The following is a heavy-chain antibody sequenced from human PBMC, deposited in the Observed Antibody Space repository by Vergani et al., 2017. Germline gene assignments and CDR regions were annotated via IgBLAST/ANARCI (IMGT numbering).Heavy chain of an antibody. D-gene: IGHD3-16*01. CDR1: GESFSSFY. CDR3: ARHDSGHYDSSYYGLDV. J-gene: IGHJ6*02. CDR2: INNDGHT. V-gene: IGHV4-34*02. Sequence: QVQLQQWGAGVVKPSGTLSLTCAVFGESFSSFYWSWIRQPPGKGLEWIGEINNDGHTNYNPSLESRVTVSRDTAKNQFSLNLMSVTAADSAVYYCARHDSGHYDSSYYGLDVWGQGTTVTVSS.